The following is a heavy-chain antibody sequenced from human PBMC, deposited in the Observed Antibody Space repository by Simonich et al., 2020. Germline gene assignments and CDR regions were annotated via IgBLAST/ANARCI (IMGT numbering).Heavy chain of an antibody. Sequence: QVQLVESGGGVVQPVRSLRLSCAASGFTFSSYAMHWVRQAPVKGRKWVAVISYDGNNKNYADSVQGRFTTTRDNSKNTLYLQMNSLKAEDTAVYYCAREDLTGDAFDIWGQGTMVTVSS. CDR3: AREDLTGDAFDI. J-gene: IGHJ3*02. D-gene: IGHD7-27*01. CDR2: ISYDGNNK. CDR1: GFTFSSYA. V-gene: IGHV3-30*04.